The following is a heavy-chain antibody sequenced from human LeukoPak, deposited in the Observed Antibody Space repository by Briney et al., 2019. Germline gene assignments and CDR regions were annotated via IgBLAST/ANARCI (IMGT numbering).Heavy chain of an antibody. CDR2: INPSGGST. CDR1: GYTFTNYY. Sequence: GASVKVSCKASGYTFTNYYIHWVRQAPGQGLEWMGVINPSGGSTLYAQNFRGRVTMTRDTSTSTVHLELSSLRSEDTAVYYCARIHYQTFDPWGQGTLVTVSS. J-gene: IGHJ5*02. D-gene: IGHD2-2*01. CDR3: ARIHYQTFDP. V-gene: IGHV1-46*01.